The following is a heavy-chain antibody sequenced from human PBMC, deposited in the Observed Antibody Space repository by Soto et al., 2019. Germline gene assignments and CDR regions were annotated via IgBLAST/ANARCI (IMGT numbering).Heavy chain of an antibody. Sequence: NPSETLSLTCSVSGGSISHNYWIWIRQPAGKGLEWIGRIYASGSTNYNPSLKSRVTMSVDTSKNQVSLKVTSVTAADTAVYYCARSLPGTTGNGLDVWGQGTTVTVSS. J-gene: IGHJ6*02. CDR3: ARSLPGTTGNGLDV. V-gene: IGHV4-4*07. CDR2: IYASGST. CDR1: GGSISHNY. D-gene: IGHD1-1*01.